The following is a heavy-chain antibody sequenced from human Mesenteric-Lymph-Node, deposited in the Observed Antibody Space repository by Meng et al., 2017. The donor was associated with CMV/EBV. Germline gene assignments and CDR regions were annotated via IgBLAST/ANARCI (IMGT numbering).Heavy chain of an antibody. V-gene: IGHV1-69*06. CDR3: AREGARGPKNPFDY. CDR1: GGSFSTYA. J-gene: IGHJ4*02. Sequence: SGGSFSTYAISWVRHAPGQGLEWMGGIIPLFGTANYAQKFQGRVTITADKSTSTVYMELSSLRSEDTAVYYCAREGARGPKNPFDYWGQGTLVTVSS. D-gene: IGHD2-15*01. CDR2: IIPLFGTA.